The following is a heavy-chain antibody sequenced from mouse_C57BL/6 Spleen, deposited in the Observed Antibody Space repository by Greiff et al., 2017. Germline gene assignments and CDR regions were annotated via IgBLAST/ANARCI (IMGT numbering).Heavy chain of an antibody. Sequence: QVQLQQSGAELVRPGTSVKLSCKASGYTFTNYWIGWAKQRPGHGLEWIGDIYPGGGYTNYNEKFKGKATLTADKSSSTAYTHFSSLTSEDSAIDYWARGGPDGSSYLYSDYWGQGTTLTVSS. CDR1: GYTFTNYW. CDR2: IYPGGGYT. V-gene: IGHV1-63*01. D-gene: IGHD1-1*01. J-gene: IGHJ2*01. CDR3: ARGGPDGSSYLYSDY.